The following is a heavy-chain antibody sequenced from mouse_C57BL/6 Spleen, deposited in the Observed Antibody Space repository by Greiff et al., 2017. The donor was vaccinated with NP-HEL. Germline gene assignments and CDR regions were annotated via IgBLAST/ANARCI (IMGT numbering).Heavy chain of an antibody. J-gene: IGHJ2*01. CDR2: ISYDGSN. Sequence: EVQLVESGPGLVKPSQSLSLTCSVTGYSITSGYYWNWIRQFPGNKLEWMGYISYDGSNNYNPSLKNRISITRDTSKNQFFLKLNSVTTEDTATYYCARRAYYSNSPYYFDYWGQGTTLTVSS. CDR3: ARRAYYSNSPYYFDY. D-gene: IGHD2-5*01. V-gene: IGHV3-6*01. CDR1: GYSITSGYY.